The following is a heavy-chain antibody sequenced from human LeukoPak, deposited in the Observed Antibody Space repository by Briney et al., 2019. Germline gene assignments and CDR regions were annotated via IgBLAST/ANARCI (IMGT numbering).Heavy chain of an antibody. Sequence: PSETLSLTCTVSGGSISSYYWSWIRQPPGKGLEWIGYIYYSGSTNYNPSLKSRVTISVDTSKNQFSLKLSSVTAADTAVYYCASFSSLSSGWYPGYDYWGQGTLVTVSS. J-gene: IGHJ4*02. V-gene: IGHV4-59*08. CDR2: IYYSGST. D-gene: IGHD6-19*01. CDR3: ASFSSLSSGWYPGYDY. CDR1: GGSISSYY.